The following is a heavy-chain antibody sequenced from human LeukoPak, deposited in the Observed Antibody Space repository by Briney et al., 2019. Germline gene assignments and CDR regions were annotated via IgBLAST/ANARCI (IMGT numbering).Heavy chain of an antibody. CDR1: GFTFSSYA. V-gene: IGHV3-30-3*01. Sequence: GGSLRLSCAASGFTFSSYAMHWVRQAPGKGLEWVAVISYDGSNKYYADSVKGRFTISRDNSKNTLYLQMNSLRAEDTAVYYCASPGGDYVGVDYYGMDVWGKGTTVTVSS. D-gene: IGHD4-17*01. CDR3: ASPGGDYVGVDYYGMDV. CDR2: ISYDGSNK. J-gene: IGHJ6*04.